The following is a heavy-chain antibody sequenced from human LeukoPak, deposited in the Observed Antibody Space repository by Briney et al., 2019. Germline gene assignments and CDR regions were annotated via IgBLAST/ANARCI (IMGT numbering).Heavy chain of an antibody. CDR2: ISYDGSNK. CDR3: ARVVVPAALKGGGAFDI. V-gene: IGHV3-30-3*01. CDR1: GFTFSSYA. Sequence: PGGSLRLSCAASGFTFSSYAMHWVRQAPGKGLEWVAVISYDGSNKYYADSVKGRFTISRDNSKNTLYLQMNSLRAEDTAVYYCARVVVPAALKGGGAFDIWGQGTMVTVSS. J-gene: IGHJ3*02. D-gene: IGHD2-2*01.